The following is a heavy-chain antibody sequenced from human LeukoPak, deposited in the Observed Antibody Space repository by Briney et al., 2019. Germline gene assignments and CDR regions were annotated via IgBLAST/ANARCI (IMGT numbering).Heavy chain of an antibody. Sequence: SETLSLTCTVSGGSIRSYYWCWIRQPPGKGLEWIGYIYYSGSTNYNPSLKSRVTISVDTSRNQFSLKLSSVTAADTAVYYCARRRGRGYDLPSKYYFDYWGQGTLVTVSS. D-gene: IGHD5-12*01. CDR1: GGSIRSYY. CDR2: IYYSGST. J-gene: IGHJ4*02. V-gene: IGHV4-59*08. CDR3: ARRRGRGYDLPSKYYFDY.